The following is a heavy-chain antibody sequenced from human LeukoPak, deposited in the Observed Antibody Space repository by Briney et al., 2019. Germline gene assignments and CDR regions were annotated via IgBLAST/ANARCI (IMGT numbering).Heavy chain of an antibody. CDR2: IYHSGST. J-gene: IGHJ5*02. Sequence: SETLSLTCTVSGASIRNYYWTWIRQPPGKGLEWIGSIYHSGSTYYNPSLKSRVTISVDTSKNQFSLKLSSVTAADTAVYYCARADTMVRGGDWFDPWGQGTLVTVSS. V-gene: IGHV4-38-2*02. CDR3: ARADTMVRGGDWFDP. D-gene: IGHD3-10*01. CDR1: GASIRNYY.